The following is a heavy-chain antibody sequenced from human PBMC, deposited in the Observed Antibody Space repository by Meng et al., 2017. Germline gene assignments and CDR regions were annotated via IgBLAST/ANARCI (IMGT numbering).Heavy chain of an antibody. D-gene: IGHD6-19*01. CDR1: GYTFTSYY. Sequence: ASVKVSCKASGYTFTSYYMHWVRQAPGQGLEWMGIINPSGGSTSYAQKFQGRVTMTRDTSTSTVYMELRSLRSDDTAVYYCARDRSSGWYEYYYYYYGIDVWGQGTTVTVSS. CDR2: INPSGGST. CDR3: ARDRSSGWYEYYYYYYGIDV. V-gene: IGHV1-46*01. J-gene: IGHJ6*02.